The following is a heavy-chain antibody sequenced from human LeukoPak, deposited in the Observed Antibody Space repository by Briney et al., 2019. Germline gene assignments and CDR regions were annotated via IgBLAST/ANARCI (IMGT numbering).Heavy chain of an antibody. J-gene: IGHJ4*02. Sequence: NASETLSLTCTVSGGSISNSDYYWSWVRQPAGKGLEWIGRIYASGTSASINSNPSLKSRVTISLDRSKNQVSLILSSVTAADTAVYYCARGRKKGYGDYEGGYFDYWGQGTLVTVSS. V-gene: IGHV4-61*02. CDR1: GGSISNSDYY. CDR2: IYASGTS. D-gene: IGHD4-17*01. CDR3: ARGRKKGYGDYEGGYFDY.